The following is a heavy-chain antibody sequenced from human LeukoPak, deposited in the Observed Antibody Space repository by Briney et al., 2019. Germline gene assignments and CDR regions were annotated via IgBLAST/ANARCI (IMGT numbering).Heavy chain of an antibody. J-gene: IGHJ4*02. CDR1: DGSISSYY. D-gene: IGHD1-26*01. CDR3: ARGGSYYSVDY. Sequence: AETLSLTCTVSDGSISSYYWSWIRQPPGKGLEWIGYISYNGSTNYNPSLKSRVTISVDTSKNQFPLQRNSVTAPDTAVYYCARGGSYYSVDYWGQGNLVTVSS. CDR2: ISYNGST. V-gene: IGHV4-59*01.